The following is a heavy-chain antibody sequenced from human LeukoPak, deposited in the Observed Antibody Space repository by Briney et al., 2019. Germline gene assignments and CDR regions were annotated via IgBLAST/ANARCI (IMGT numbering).Heavy chain of an antibody. Sequence: GASVKVSCKASGYTFTGYYMHWVRQPPGQGLGWMGWINSNSGGTNYAQKFQGRVTMTRDTSISTAYMELSRLRSDDTAVYYCARDLQWPHLVYWGQGTLVTVSS. CDR1: GYTFTGYY. D-gene: IGHD6-19*01. V-gene: IGHV1-2*02. CDR2: INSNSGGT. CDR3: ARDLQWPHLVY. J-gene: IGHJ4*02.